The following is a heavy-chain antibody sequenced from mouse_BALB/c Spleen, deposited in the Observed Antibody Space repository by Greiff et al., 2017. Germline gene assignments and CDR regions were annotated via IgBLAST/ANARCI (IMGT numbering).Heavy chain of an antibody. D-gene: IGHD2-4*01. CDR2: ISSGGGST. V-gene: IGHV5-12-1*01. CDR3: ARYDSWFAY. J-gene: IGHJ3*01. CDR1: GFAFSSYD. Sequence: EVQGVESGGGLVKPGGSLKLSCAASGFAFSSYDMSWVRQTPEKRLEWVAYISSGGGSTYYPDTVKGRFTISRDNAKNTLYLQMSSLKSEDTAMYYCARYDSWFAYWGQGTLVTVSA.